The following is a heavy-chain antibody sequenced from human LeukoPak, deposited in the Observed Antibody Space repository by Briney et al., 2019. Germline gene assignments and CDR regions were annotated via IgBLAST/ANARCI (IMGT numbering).Heavy chain of an antibody. J-gene: IGHJ4*02. CDR3: VSPRGFSYGYFDY. Sequence: SETLSFTCTVSGGXISSSSAYWGWLRQPPGKGLEWIGSIHYSKNTYYNPSLKSRVTISADTSKNQFSLTLGSVSATDTAVYYCVSPRGFSYGYFDYWGQGTLVTVSS. D-gene: IGHD5-18*01. V-gene: IGHV4-39*01. CDR1: GGXISSSSAY. CDR2: IHYSKNT.